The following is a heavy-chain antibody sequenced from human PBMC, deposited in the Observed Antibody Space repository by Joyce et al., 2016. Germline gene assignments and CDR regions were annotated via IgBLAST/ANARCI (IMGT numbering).Heavy chain of an antibody. CDR1: GFTFDDYA. D-gene: IGHD1-14*01. Sequence: EVQLVESGGGLVQPGRSLRLSCAASGFTFDDYAMHWVGQDPGKGLEGGSGISWKSGSIGYADSVKGRFTISRDNAKNSLYLQMNSLRAEDTALYFCAKDHRTTGWYIDSWGQGTLVTVSS. V-gene: IGHV3-9*01. J-gene: IGHJ4*02. CDR2: ISWKSGSI. CDR3: AKDHRTTGWYIDS.